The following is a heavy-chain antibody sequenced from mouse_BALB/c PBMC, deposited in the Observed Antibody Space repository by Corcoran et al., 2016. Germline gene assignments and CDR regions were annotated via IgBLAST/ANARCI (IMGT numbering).Heavy chain of an antibody. CDR3: ARAEYDRIYVDC. CDR1: GYTFTEYT. J-gene: IGHJ2*01. V-gene: IGHV1-22*01. CDR2: SNPNHGAT. D-gene: IGHD2-4*01. Sequence: EVQLQQSGPELVKPGASVKISCKTSGYTFTEYTMHWVKQSHGKSLEWIGGSNPNHGATRYNQKFKGKATLTVDKSSSTAYMELRSLTSEDSAVYYCARAEYDRIYVDCWRQGTTPTSSS.